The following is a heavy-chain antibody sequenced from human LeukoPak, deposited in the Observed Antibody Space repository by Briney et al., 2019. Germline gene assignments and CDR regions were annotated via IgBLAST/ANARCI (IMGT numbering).Heavy chain of an antibody. V-gene: IGHV4-30-2*01. D-gene: IGHD1-20*01. CDR2: IYHSGST. CDR3: AREKGITGTAEFDY. CDR1: GGSISSGGYY. Sequence: SETLSLTCTVSGGSISSGGYYWSWIRQPPGKGLEWIGYIYHSGSTYYNPSLKSRVTISVDRSKNQFSLKLSSVTAADTAVYYCAREKGITGTAEFDYWGQGTLVTVSS. J-gene: IGHJ4*02.